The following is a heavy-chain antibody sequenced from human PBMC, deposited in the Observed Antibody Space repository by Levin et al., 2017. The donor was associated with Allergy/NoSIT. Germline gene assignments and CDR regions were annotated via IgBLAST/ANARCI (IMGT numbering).Heavy chain of an antibody. J-gene: IGHJ2*01. CDR3: ARGAYCSGGNCYWYFDR. Sequence: SETLSLTCTVSGGSISSYYWSWIRQPAGKGLEWIGRIYTSGSTNYNPSLKSRVTLSVDTSKNQFSLKLSSVTAADTAVYYCARGAYCSGGNCYWYFDRWGRGTLVTVSS. CDR1: GGSISSYY. D-gene: IGHD2-15*01. CDR2: IYTSGST. V-gene: IGHV4-4*07.